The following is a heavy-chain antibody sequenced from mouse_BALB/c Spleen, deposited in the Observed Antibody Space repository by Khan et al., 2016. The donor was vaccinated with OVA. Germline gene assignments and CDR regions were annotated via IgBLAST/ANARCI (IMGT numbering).Heavy chain of an antibody. CDR1: GYTFTDYA. CDR3: GRPAYAGYYDD. CDR2: ISTYSGNT. D-gene: IGHD2-3*01. V-gene: IGHV1S137*01. Sequence: QVRLQQSGPELVRPGVSVKISCKGSGYTFTDYAMYWVKQSHAKSLEWIGLISTYSGNTNYNQKFKGKATITVDKSSSTAYMALARLTSEDSAIYYCGRPAYAGYYDDWGQGTTLTVSS. J-gene: IGHJ2*01.